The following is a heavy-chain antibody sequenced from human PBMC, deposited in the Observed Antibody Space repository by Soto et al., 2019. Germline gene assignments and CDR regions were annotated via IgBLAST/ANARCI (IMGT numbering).Heavy chain of an antibody. CDR3: AAGEASSRNLAPYYLDF. Sequence: RSLTCTVSGGSMRNYFWTWIRQPPGKGLEWIGYIHYSGTTSFFPSYNPSLRSRVTISEDTSKNQFSLKLLSVTTADTAVYFCAAGEASSRNLAPYYLDFWGQGPWSPSPQ. V-gene: IGHV4-59*01. J-gene: IGHJ4*02. CDR1: GGSMRNYF. CDR2: IHYSGTT. D-gene: IGHD6-13*01.